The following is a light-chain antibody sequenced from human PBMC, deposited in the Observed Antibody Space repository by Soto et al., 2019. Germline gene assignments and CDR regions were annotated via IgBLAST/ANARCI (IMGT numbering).Light chain of an antibody. CDR2: GVA. Sequence: QSALTQPASVSGSPGQSVTIFCTGTSSDIGAFNYVSWYQHHPGKAPKLMIYGVANRPSGVSNRFSGSKSGNTASLTISGLQAEDEASYYCSSYTVTTTLVVFGGGTKVTVL. CDR1: SSDIGAFNY. V-gene: IGLV2-14*01. J-gene: IGLJ2*01. CDR3: SSYTVTTTLVV.